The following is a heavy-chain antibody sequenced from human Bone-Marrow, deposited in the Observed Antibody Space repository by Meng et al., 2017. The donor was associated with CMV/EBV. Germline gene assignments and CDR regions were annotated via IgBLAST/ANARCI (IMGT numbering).Heavy chain of an antibody. CDR2: VNPNSGNT. Sequence: ASVKVSCKASGGTFSSYAINWVRQATGQGLERMGWVNPNSGNTGHAQKFQGRVTITRDTSISTAYMELSSLRSEDTAVYYCARAAPGVNGWSTYVEYWGQGTLVTVSS. J-gene: IGHJ4*02. D-gene: IGHD6-19*01. CDR3: ARAAPGVNGWSTYVEY. V-gene: IGHV1-8*03. CDR1: GGTFSSYA.